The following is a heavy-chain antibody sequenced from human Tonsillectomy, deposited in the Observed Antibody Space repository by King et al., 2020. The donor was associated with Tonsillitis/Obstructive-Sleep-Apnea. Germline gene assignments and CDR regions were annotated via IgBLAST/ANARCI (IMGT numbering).Heavy chain of an antibody. CDR3: ARTYYYDTRLDY. J-gene: IGHJ4*02. CDR2: ISSSSSYT. Sequence: VQLVESGGGLVKPGGSLRLSCAASGFTFSDYYMSWIRQAPGKGLEWVSYISSSSSYTNYADSVKGRFTISRDNAKNSLYLQMNSLRAEDTAVYYCARTYYYDTRLDYWGQGTLVTVSS. CDR1: GFTFSDYY. V-gene: IGHV3-11*06. D-gene: IGHD3-22*01.